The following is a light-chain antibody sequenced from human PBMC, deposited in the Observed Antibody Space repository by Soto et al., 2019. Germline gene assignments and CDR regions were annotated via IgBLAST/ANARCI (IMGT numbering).Light chain of an antibody. CDR1: SSDLGAYNF. Sequence: QSALTQPRSVSGSPGQSVTISCSGTSSDLGAYNFVSWYQHHPGRAPKLMIYDVTLRPSGVPYRFSGSKSGTSASLAISGLQSEDEADYYCAEWDDILNVYVFGTGTKVTVL. CDR2: DVT. CDR3: AEWDDILNVYV. J-gene: IGLJ1*01. V-gene: IGLV2-11*01.